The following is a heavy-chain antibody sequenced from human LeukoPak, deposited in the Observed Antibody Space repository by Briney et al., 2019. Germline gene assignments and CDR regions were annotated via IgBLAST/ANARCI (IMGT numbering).Heavy chain of an antibody. CDR2: IFASGST. CDR1: GGSISSYS. J-gene: IGHJ3*02. Sequence: SETLSLTCTVSGGSISSYSWSWIRQPAGKGLEWIGRIFASGSTKYNPSLKSRVTMSVETSKNQFSLKLSSVIAADTAVYYCAREGSAFDIWGQGTMVTVSS. V-gene: IGHV4-4*07. CDR3: AREGSAFDI.